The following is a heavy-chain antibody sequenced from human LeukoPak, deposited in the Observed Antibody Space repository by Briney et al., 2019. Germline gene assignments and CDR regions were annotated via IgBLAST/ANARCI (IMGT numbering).Heavy chain of an antibody. CDR2: FDPEDGET. CDR1: GYTLTELS. CDR3: ATAELLSFRKGYFDY. Sequence: ASVKVSCKVSGYTLTELSMHWVRQAPGKGLEWMGGFDPEDGETIYAQKFQGRVTMTEDTSTDTAYMELSSPRSEDTAVYYCATAELLSFRKGYFDYWGQGTLVTVSS. V-gene: IGHV1-24*01. J-gene: IGHJ4*02. D-gene: IGHD3-10*01.